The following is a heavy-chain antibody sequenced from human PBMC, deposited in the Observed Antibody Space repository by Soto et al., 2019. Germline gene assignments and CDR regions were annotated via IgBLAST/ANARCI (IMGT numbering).Heavy chain of an antibody. CDR3: VRYDRINMKPYSPEGFHI. CDR1: ADSISSSNSH. Sequence: SETLSLTCTVSADSISSSNSHWGWTRQPPGKGLEYIGSVYYGGAIFYSGNIYYNPSLKSRVTISVDTSKNQFSLRLSSVTAADTGVYYCVRYDRINMKPYSPEGFHIWGQGTMVTVSS. J-gene: IGHJ3*02. V-gene: IGHV4-39*01. CDR2: VYYGGAIFYSGNI. D-gene: IGHD3-3*02.